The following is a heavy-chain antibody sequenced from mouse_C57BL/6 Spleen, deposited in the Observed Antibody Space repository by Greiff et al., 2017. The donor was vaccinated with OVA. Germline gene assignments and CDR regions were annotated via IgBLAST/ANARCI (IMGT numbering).Heavy chain of an antibody. CDR3: AGEGNYGNPYYYAMDY. Sequence: EVMLVESGGGLVKPGGSLKLSCAASGFTFSSYAMSWVRQTPEKRLEWVATISDGGSYTYYPDNVKGRFTISRDNAKNNLYLQMSHLKSEDTTMYYCAGEGNYGNPYYYAMDYWGQGTSVTVSS. D-gene: IGHD2-1*01. J-gene: IGHJ4*01. CDR1: GFTFSSYA. V-gene: IGHV5-4*01. CDR2: ISDGGSYT.